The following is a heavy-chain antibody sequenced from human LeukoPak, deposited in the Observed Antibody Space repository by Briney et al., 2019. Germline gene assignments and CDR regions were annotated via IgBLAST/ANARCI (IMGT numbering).Heavy chain of an antibody. CDR2: INDDGSDT. V-gene: IGHV3-74*01. CDR3: AKVPVGATDDWFDP. Sequence: GGSLRLSCAVSGFTFKLYWMHWVRHAPGKGPVWVSRINDDGSDTTYADSVKGRFTISRDDAKNMLFLQVNTLRAEDTAVYYCAKVPVGATDDWFDPWGQGTLVTVSS. CDR1: GFTFKLYW. J-gene: IGHJ5*02. D-gene: IGHD1-26*01.